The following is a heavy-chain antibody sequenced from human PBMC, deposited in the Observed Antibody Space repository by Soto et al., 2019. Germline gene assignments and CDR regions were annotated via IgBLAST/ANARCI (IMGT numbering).Heavy chain of an antibody. V-gene: IGHV1-3*01. J-gene: IGHJ6*03. CDR1: GYTFTNYA. Sequence: ASVKVSCKASGYTFTNYAVHWVRQAPGQRLEWLGWINAGNGNTRFSQNLQGRVTITRDTSARTVYMELSSLRSEDTAVYYCARGHLAVVPVASWFYYMDVWGKGTTVTVSS. CDR2: INAGNGNT. CDR3: ARGHLAVVPVASWFYYMDV. D-gene: IGHD2-2*01.